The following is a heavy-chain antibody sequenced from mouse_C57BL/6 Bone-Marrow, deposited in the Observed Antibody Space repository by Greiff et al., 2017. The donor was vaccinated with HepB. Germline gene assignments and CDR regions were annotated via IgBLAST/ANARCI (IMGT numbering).Heavy chain of an antibody. V-gene: IGHV14-2*01. CDR1: GFNIKDSY. D-gene: IGHD4-1*01. J-gene: IGHJ3*01. CDR2: IDPEDGET. Sequence: VQLQQSGAELVKPGASVKLSCTASGFNIKDSYMHWVKQRTEQGLEWIGRIDPEDGETKYAPNFQGKATITADTSSNTSYLQLSSLTSEDTAVYYCARDWDDAYWGQGTLVTVSA. CDR3: ARDWDDAY.